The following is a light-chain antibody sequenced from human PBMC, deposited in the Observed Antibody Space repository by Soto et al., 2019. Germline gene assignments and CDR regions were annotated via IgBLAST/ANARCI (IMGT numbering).Light chain of an antibody. CDR2: GAS. Sequence: EIVLTKSPGTLSLSPGERATLSCRASQSVSSSSLAWYQHKPGQSPRLLIYGASSRATGIPDRFSGSGSGTDFTLTISRLEPEDFAVYYCHQYGSAPQTVGQGTKLEIK. J-gene: IGKJ2*01. CDR1: QSVSSSS. V-gene: IGKV3-20*01. CDR3: HQYGSAPQT.